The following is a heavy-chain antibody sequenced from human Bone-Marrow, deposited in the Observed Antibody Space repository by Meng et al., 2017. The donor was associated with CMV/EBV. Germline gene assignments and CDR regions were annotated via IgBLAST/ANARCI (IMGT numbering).Heavy chain of an antibody. CDR3: ARSTTCYEPIYDFWSGYRGPSGYYYYGMDV. CDR1: GYTFTSYD. CDR2: MNPNSGNT. J-gene: IGHJ6*02. D-gene: IGHD3-3*01. Sequence: ASVKVSCKASGYTFTSYDINWVRQATGQGLEWMGWMNPNSGNTGYAQKFQGRVTMTRNTSISTAYMELSSLRSEDTAVYYCARSTTCYEPIYDFWSGYRGPSGYYYYGMDVWGQGNTVPVSS. V-gene: IGHV1-8*01.